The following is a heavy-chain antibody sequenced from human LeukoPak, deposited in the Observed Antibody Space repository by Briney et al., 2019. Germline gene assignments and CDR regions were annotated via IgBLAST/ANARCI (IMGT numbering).Heavy chain of an antibody. Sequence: SETLSLTCTVSGDSISGYYWSWIRQPPGRGLEWIGFIYYTGSATYNPSLKSRVTISVDTSKNQFSLKLTSVTAADTAVYYCARGYRAISDYWGQGTLVTVSS. CDR2: IYYTGSA. D-gene: IGHD2-2*02. CDR1: GDSISGYY. CDR3: ARGYRAISDY. V-gene: IGHV4-59*01. J-gene: IGHJ4*02.